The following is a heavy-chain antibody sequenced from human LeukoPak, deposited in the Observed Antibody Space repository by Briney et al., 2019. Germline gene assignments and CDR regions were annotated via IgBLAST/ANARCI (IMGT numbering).Heavy chain of an antibody. D-gene: IGHD2-2*01. CDR2: IYSGGST. J-gene: IGHJ4*02. V-gene: IGHV3-66*01. CDR3: ARAGSTIPYFDY. Sequence: GGSLRLSCAASGFTVSSNYMSWVRQAPGKGLEWVSVIYSGGSTYYADSVKGRCTISRDNSKNTLYLQMNSLRAEDTAVYYCARAGSTIPYFDYWGQGTLVTDSS. CDR1: GFTVSSNY.